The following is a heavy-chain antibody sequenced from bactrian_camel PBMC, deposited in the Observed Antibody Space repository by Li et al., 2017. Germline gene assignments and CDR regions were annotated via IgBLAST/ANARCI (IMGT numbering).Heavy chain of an antibody. J-gene: IGHJ6*01. CDR3: AAVSYGGSWYPLCRARSADFGY. V-gene: IGHV3S6*01. D-gene: IGHD6*01. CDR2: VYRESTV. Sequence: HVQLVESGGGSVQAGGSLRLSCAAYRYTLSTARMAWFRQAPGQEREGVAYVYRESTVQYADSVKGRFTISKDKNTLYLQMNSLKPEDTAMYYCAAVSYGGSWYPLCRARSADFGYWGQGTQVTVS. CDR1: RYTLSTAR.